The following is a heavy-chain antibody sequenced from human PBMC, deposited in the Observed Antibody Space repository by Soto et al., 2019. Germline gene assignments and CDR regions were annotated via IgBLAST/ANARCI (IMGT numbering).Heavy chain of an antibody. V-gene: IGHV4-61*01. CDR2: IYYTGST. J-gene: IGHJ3*02. CDR3: PRQALYDFGSRYSDAFDI. Sequence: QVQLQESGPGLVKPSETLSLTCTVSGGSVSSGSYQWSWIRQPPGKGLEWIGYIYYTGSTNFNPSLNTRLTISLHTSQNQFSLKLSSVTAADTAVYYCPRQALYDFGSRYSDAFDIWGQGTMVTVSS. D-gene: IGHD3-3*01. CDR1: GGSVSSGSYQ.